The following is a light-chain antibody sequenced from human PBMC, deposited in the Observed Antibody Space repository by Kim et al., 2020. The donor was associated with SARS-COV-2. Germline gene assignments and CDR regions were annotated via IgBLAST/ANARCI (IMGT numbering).Light chain of an antibody. CDR2: EDY. CDR3: QSFDSNTVV. Sequence: TTVTIACPHSRRNIANNYVQCDQQRPGSAPTTLIFEDYRSPSGVPDRFSRSVDISSSSASLTISGLRPEDEADYYCQSFDSNTVVFGGGTQLTVL. J-gene: IGLJ2*01. V-gene: IGLV6-57*03. CDR1: RRNIANNY.